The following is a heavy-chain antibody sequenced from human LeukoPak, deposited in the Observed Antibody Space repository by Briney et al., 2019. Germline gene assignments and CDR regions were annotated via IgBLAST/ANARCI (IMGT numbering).Heavy chain of an antibody. Sequence: GASLRLSCAASGFTFSSYAMSWVRQAPGKGLEWVSAISGSGGSTYYADSVKGRFTISRDNSKNTLYLQMSSLRAGDTAVYYCAKGVVAFDYWGQGTLVTVSS. CDR2: ISGSGGST. CDR1: GFTFSSYA. CDR3: AKGVVAFDY. J-gene: IGHJ4*02. V-gene: IGHV3-23*01. D-gene: IGHD5-12*01.